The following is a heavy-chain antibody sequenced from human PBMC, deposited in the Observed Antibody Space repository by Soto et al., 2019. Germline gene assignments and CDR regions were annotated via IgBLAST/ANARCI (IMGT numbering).Heavy chain of an antibody. D-gene: IGHD5-18*01. CDR3: ARVLRQLWSFGPFDY. J-gene: IGHJ4*02. CDR2: IKQDGSEK. Sequence: HPGGSLRLSCAASGFTFSSYWMSWVRQAPGKGLEWVANIKQDGSEKYYVDSVKGRFTISRDNAKNSLYLQMNSLRAEDTAVYYCARVLRQLWSFGPFDYWGQGTLVTVSS. V-gene: IGHV3-7*01. CDR1: GFTFSSYW.